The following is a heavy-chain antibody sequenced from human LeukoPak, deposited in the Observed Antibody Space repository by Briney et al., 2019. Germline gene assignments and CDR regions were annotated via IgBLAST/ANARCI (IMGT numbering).Heavy chain of an antibody. Sequence: GGSLRLSCAASGFTFSSYSMNWVRQAPAKGLEWVTVISYDGSNKYYADSVKGRFSISRDNSKNTLYLQMNSLRPDDTAVYYCASAHSSSPSYWGQGTLVTVSS. V-gene: IGHV3-30*03. CDR2: ISYDGSNK. CDR1: GFTFSSYS. D-gene: IGHD6-6*01. CDR3: ASAHSSSPSY. J-gene: IGHJ4*02.